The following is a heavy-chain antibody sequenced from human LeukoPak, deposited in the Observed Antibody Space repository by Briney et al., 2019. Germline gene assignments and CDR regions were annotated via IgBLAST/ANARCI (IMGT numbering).Heavy chain of an antibody. CDR1: GGSISSGGYY. D-gene: IGHD2-15*01. J-gene: IGHJ4*02. CDR2: INHSGST. V-gene: IGHV4-39*07. CDR3: AREGGGPDY. Sequence: KPSETLSLTCTVSGGSISSGGYYWSWIRQPPGKGLEWIGEINHSGSTNYNPSLKSRVTISVDMSKNQFSLKLSSVTAEDTAVYYCAREGGGPDYWGQGTLVTVSS.